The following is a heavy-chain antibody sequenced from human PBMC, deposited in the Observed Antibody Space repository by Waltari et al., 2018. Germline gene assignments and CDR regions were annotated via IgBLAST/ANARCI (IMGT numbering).Heavy chain of an antibody. D-gene: IGHD6-6*01. CDR2: IKQDGSVK. V-gene: IGHV3-7*04. Sequence: EVQLVESGGGLVQPGGSLRLSCAASGCTFSSYWMSWVRQAPGKGLEWGANIKQDGSVKYYVDSVKGRFTISRDNAKNSLYLQMNSLRAEDTAVYYCARHSAARLLDYWGQGTLVTVSS. J-gene: IGHJ4*02. CDR1: GCTFSSYW. CDR3: ARHSAARLLDY.